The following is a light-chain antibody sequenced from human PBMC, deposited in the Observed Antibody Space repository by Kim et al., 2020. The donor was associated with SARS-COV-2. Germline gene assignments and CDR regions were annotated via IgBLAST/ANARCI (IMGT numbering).Light chain of an antibody. V-gene: IGKV1D-12*01. CDR3: KQANSFPT. J-gene: IGKJ4*01. Sequence: IQMTQSPSSVSASAGDRVTITCRASHGISSWLDWYQQEPGIVPKLLIYAASSLQSGVPSRFSGSRCGTDFTLTISCLQPVDFATYCCKQANSFPTFGGGTKLKI. CDR2: AAS. CDR1: HGISSW.